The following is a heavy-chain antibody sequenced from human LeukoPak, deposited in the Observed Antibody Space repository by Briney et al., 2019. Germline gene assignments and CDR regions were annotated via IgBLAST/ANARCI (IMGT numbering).Heavy chain of an antibody. J-gene: IGHJ5*02. Sequence: GASVKVSCKASGYTFTSYGISWVRQAPGQGLEWMGWISAYNGNTNYAQKLQGRVTMTTDTSTSTAYMELRSLRSDDTAVYYCARVTMVRGVANNWFDPWGQGTLVTVSS. D-gene: IGHD3-10*01. CDR3: ARVTMVRGVANNWFDP. CDR1: GYTFTSYG. CDR2: ISAYNGNT. V-gene: IGHV1-18*01.